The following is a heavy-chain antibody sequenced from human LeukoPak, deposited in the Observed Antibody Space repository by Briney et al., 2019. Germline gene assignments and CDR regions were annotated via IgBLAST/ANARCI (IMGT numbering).Heavy chain of an antibody. Sequence: ETLSLTCTVSGGSVSSGSYYWSWVRQAPGKGLEWVSVIYSDGSTYYADSVKGRFTISRDNSKNTLDLQMTGLRAEDTAVYYCARERGRGRDSPWFDYWGQGTLVTVSS. J-gene: IGHJ4*02. CDR3: ARERGRGRDSPWFDY. CDR2: IYSDGST. CDR1: GGSVSSGSYY. V-gene: IGHV3-53*01. D-gene: IGHD1-26*01.